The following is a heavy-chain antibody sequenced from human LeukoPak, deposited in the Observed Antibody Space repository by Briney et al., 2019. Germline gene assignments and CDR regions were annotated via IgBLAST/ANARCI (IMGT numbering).Heavy chain of an antibody. V-gene: IGHV3-9*01. CDR1: GFTFDDYA. D-gene: IGHD1-26*01. CDR2: ISWNSGSI. CDR3: AKKVVVGATSPYSDFQD. J-gene: IGHJ1*01. Sequence: PGGSLRLSCAASGFTFDDYAMHWVRQAPGKGLEWVSHISWNSGSITYADSVKGRFTISRDNAKNSLYLQMNSLRAEDTALYYCAKKVVVGATSPYSDFQDWGQGTLVTVSS.